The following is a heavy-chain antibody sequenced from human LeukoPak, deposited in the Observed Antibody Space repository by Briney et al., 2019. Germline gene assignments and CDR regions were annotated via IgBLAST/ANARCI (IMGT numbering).Heavy chain of an antibody. Sequence: NTGGSLRLSCAASGFTFSSYSMNWVRQAPGKGLEWVSSISSSSSYIYYADSVKGRFTISRDNAKNSLYLQMNSLRAEDTAVYYCARGGLSSGWLFDYWGQGTLVTVSS. CDR2: ISSSSSYI. CDR1: GFTFSSYS. V-gene: IGHV3-21*01. CDR3: ARGGLSSGWLFDY. D-gene: IGHD6-19*01. J-gene: IGHJ4*02.